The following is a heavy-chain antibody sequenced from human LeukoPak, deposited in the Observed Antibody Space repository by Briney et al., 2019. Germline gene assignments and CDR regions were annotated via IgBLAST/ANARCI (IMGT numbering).Heavy chain of an antibody. Sequence: GGSLRLSCAASGFSFISYWMHWVRQAPGKGLVWVSRINIDGSSTTYAESVKGRFTISRDNAKNTLYLQMNSLRAEDTAVYYCARPTYNWNGVWDYWGQGTLVTVSS. D-gene: IGHD1-20*01. J-gene: IGHJ4*02. V-gene: IGHV3-74*01. CDR1: GFSFISYW. CDR2: INIDGSST. CDR3: ARPTYNWNGVWDY.